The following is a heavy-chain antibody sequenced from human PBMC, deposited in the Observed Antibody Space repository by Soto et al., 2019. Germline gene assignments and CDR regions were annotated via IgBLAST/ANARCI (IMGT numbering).Heavy chain of an antibody. CDR2: INTDGSGT. CDR1: GFLFYSDW. CDR3: TRDRRGPQHYFDY. D-gene: IGHD3-10*01. Sequence: GGSLRLSCAASGFLFYSDWMHWVRQAPGQGLVWVSRINTDGSGTSYADSVKGRFTISRDNAKNMVYLQMNSLRVEDTAVYYCTRDRRGPQHYFDYWGQGNMVTVSS. V-gene: IGHV3-74*01. J-gene: IGHJ4*02.